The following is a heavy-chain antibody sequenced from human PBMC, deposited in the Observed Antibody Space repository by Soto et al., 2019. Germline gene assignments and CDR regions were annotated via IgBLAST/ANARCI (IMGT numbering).Heavy chain of an antibody. CDR2: ISYDEIDK. CDR1: GFTFSNYT. CDR3: AGRSGSSDY. D-gene: IGHD3-10*01. Sequence: QVQLVESGGGVVQPGRSLRLSCAASGFTFSNYTMHWVRQAPGKGLEWVALISYDEIDKYFADAVKGRFTISRDNSKNTLYVQMDSLRAEDTAVYYCAGRSGSSDYWGRGTLVTVSS. J-gene: IGHJ4*02. V-gene: IGHV3-30*04.